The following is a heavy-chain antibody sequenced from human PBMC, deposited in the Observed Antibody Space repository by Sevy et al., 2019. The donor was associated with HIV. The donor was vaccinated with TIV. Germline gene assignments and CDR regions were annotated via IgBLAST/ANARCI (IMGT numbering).Heavy chain of an antibody. J-gene: IGHJ4*02. CDR2: ISWNSGTI. Sequence: GGSLRLSCAASGFTFDDYAMHWVRQAPGNGLEWVSGISWNSGTIGYADSMKGRFTISRDNAKNSLYLQMNSLRAEDTALYYCAKDIGYCISTTCPGLVDYWGQGTLVTVSS. CDR3: AKDIGYCISTTCPGLVDY. CDR1: GFTFDDYA. D-gene: IGHD2-2*03. V-gene: IGHV3-9*01.